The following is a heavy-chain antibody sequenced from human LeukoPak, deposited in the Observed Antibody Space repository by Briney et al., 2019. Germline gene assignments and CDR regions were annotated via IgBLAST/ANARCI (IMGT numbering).Heavy chain of an antibody. CDR1: GFTFSSYS. CDR3: ARTYYYDSSGYRGAFDI. Sequence: PGGSLRLSCAASGFTFSSYSMNWVRQAPGKGLVWVSRINSDGSSTSYADSVKGRFTISRDNAKNTLYLQMNSLRAEDTAVYYCARTYYYDSSGYRGAFDIWGQGTMVTVSS. CDR2: INSDGSST. D-gene: IGHD3-22*01. V-gene: IGHV3-74*01. J-gene: IGHJ3*02.